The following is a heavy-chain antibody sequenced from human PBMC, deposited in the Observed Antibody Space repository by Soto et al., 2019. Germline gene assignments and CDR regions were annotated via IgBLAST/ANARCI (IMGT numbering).Heavy chain of an antibody. CDR1: GFTFSSYA. D-gene: IGHD1-26*01. CDR2: ISGSGGST. Sequence: EVQLLESGGGLVQPGGSLRLSCAASGFTFSSYAMSWVRQAPGKGLEWVSAISGSGGSTYYVDSVKGRFTISRDNSKNTLYLQMNSLRAEDTAVYYCAKDLGRYSGSYYNYWGQGTLVTVSS. J-gene: IGHJ4*02. CDR3: AKDLGRYSGSYYNY. V-gene: IGHV3-23*01.